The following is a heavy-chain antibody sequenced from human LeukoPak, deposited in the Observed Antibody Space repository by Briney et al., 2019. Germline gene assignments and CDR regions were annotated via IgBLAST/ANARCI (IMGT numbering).Heavy chain of an antibody. J-gene: IGHJ4*02. Sequence: GGSLRLSCAASGFTFSSYWMTWVRQAPGKGLEWVASIKGDGSTKFYVDSLKGRFTISRDNAKNSLYLQMNSLRAEDTAVYYCARDYGEGGYYFDYWGQGTLVTVSS. V-gene: IGHV3-7*01. CDR1: GFTFSSYW. CDR2: IKGDGSTK. CDR3: ARDYGEGGYYFDY. D-gene: IGHD4-17*01.